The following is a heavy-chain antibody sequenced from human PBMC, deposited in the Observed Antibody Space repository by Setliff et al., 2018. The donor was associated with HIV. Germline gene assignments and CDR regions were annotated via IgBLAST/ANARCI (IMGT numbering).Heavy chain of an antibody. CDR1: GFTFSDYY. D-gene: IGHD6-19*01. CDR3: AKGYRRSSGWPEYYYYALDV. CDR2: ISSSSSYT. V-gene: IGHV3-11*05. J-gene: IGHJ6*02. Sequence: NPGGSLRLSCAASGFTFSDYYMSWIRQAPGKGLEWVSYISSSSSYTNYADSVKGRFTISRDNAKNSLYLQMNSLRAEDTAVYYCAKGYRRSSGWPEYYYYALDVWGQGTTVTVSS.